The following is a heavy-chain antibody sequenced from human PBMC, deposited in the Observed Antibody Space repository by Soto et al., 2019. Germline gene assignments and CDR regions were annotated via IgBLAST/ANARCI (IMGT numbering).Heavy chain of an antibody. CDR1: GFAFSDHY. J-gene: IGHJ4*02. CDR2: TRDRPSSYIT. D-gene: IGHD3-16*01. CDR3: ARDSSSCRNDYRYFDY. Sequence: EVQLVESGGGLVQPGGSLRLSCAASGFAFSDHYMDWVRQAPGRGLEWVGRTRDRPSSYITEYAASVKGRFTISRDDSNNSLYLQMNSLRTEDTAVYYCARDSSSCRNDYRYFDYWSQGTLVTVSS. V-gene: IGHV3-72*01.